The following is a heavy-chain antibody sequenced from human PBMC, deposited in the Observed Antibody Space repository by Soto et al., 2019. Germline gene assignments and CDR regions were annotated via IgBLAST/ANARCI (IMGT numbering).Heavy chain of an antibody. Sequence: SETLSLTCTVSGASITGSFFWSWIRQPAGKGLEWIGRFSLSGTTNYNPSLRSRVTMSADVSKNQFSLRLTSVTVADTALYYCARGMTPPGAPAWYYFDSWGQGTLVTVSS. J-gene: IGHJ4*02. CDR2: FSLSGTT. V-gene: IGHV4-4*07. CDR3: ARGMTPPGAPAWYYFDS. D-gene: IGHD2-8*02. CDR1: GASITGSFF.